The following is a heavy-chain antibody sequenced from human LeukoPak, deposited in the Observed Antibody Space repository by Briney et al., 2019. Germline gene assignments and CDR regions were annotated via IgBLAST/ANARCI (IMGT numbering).Heavy chain of an antibody. Sequence: ASVKVSCKASGYSFTGYYMHWVRQAPGQGLEWMGWINPNSGDTNYAQKFQGWVTMTRDTSISTAYMELSRLTSDDTAVYYCARDAREGYYYYGMDVWGQGTTVTVSS. CDR3: ARDAREGYYYYGMDV. V-gene: IGHV1-2*04. CDR1: GYSFTGYY. CDR2: INPNSGDT. J-gene: IGHJ6*02. D-gene: IGHD1-26*01.